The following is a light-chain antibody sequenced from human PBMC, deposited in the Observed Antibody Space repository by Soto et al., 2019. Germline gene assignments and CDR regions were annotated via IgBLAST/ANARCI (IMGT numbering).Light chain of an antibody. CDR3: AAWDDSLSGPV. Sequence: QSVLTQSPSASGTPGQRVTISCSGSSSNIGNSYVYWYQQLPGAAPKLLIYRNNQRPSGVPDRFSGSKSGTSASLAISGLRSEDEADYYCAAWDDSLSGPVFGGGTKLTVL. CDR2: RNN. CDR1: SSNIGNSY. V-gene: IGLV1-47*01. J-gene: IGLJ3*02.